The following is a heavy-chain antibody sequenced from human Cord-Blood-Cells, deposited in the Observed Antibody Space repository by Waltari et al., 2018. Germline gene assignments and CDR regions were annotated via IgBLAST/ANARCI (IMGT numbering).Heavy chain of an antibody. CDR3: ARGITGTLYYFDY. V-gene: IGHV1-3*01. Sequence: QVQLVQSGAEVQKPGASVKVSCKASGYTFTSYAMHWVRQAPGQRLEWMGWINAGNGNTKYSQKFQGRVTITRDTSASTAYMELSSLRSEDTAVYYCARGITGTLYYFDYWGQGTLVTVSS. CDR2: INAGNGNT. J-gene: IGHJ4*02. D-gene: IGHD1-20*01. CDR1: GYTFTSYA.